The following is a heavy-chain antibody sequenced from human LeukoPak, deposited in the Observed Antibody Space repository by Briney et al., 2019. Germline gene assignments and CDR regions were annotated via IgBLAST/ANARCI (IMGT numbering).Heavy chain of an antibody. CDR2: IYTSGST. CDR3: ARGTRNDRRTGAFDI. J-gene: IGHJ3*02. CDR1: GXSISSYY. V-gene: IGHV4-4*07. D-gene: IGHD1-1*01. Sequence: KSSETLSXXCTVSGXSISSYYWSWIRQPAGKGLEWIGRIYTSGSTNYNPSLKSRVTMSVDTSKNQFSLKLSSVTAADTAVYYCARGTRNDRRTGAFDIWGQGTMVTVSS.